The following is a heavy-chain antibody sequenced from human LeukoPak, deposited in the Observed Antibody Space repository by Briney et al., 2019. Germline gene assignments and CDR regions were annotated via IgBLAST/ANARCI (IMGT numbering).Heavy chain of an antibody. CDR1: GYTFTSYD. CDR2: MNPNSGNT. D-gene: IGHD3-3*01. CDR3: ARGGLRFLEWLWTHAFDI. Sequence: GASVKVSCKASGYTFTSYDINWVRQATGQGLEWMGWMNPNSGNTGYAQKFQGRVTMTRNTSISTAYMELSSLRSEDTAVYYCARGGLRFLEWLWTHAFDIWGQGTMVTVSP. J-gene: IGHJ3*02. V-gene: IGHV1-8*01.